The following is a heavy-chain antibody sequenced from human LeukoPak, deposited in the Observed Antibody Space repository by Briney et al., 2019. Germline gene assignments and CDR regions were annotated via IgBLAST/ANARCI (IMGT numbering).Heavy chain of an antibody. J-gene: IGHJ6*03. CDR3: ARLGLMVRGVSISYYYYMDV. Sequence: SETLSLTCTVSGGSISSSSYYWGWIRQPPGKGLEWIGSIYYSGSTYYNPSLKSRVTISVDTSKNQFSLKLSSVTAADTAVYYCARLGLMVRGVSISYYYYMDVWGKGTTVTVSS. D-gene: IGHD3-10*01. CDR1: GGSISSSSYY. V-gene: IGHV4-39*01. CDR2: IYYSGST.